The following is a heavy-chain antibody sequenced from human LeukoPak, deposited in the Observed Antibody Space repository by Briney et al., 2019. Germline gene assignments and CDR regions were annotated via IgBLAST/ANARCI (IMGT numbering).Heavy chain of an antibody. D-gene: IGHD6-25*01. CDR3: AKFSAPSGGSSGWPWVIDN. CDR2: LSGSGNTV. J-gene: IGHJ4*02. Sequence: GGSLRLSCAASGFTFRDYTMTWVRQAPGKGLEWVSALSGSGNTVYYANSVKGRFTISRDNSKNSLSLQMNSLRGEDTALYYCAKFSAPSGGSSGWPWVIDNWGQGTLVTVSS. CDR1: GFTFRDYT. V-gene: IGHV3-23*01.